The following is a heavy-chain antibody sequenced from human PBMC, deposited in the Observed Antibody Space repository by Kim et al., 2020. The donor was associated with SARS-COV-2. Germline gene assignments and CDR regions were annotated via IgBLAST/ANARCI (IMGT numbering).Heavy chain of an antibody. V-gene: IGHV4-28*03. Sequence: NPSLRSRITRSEETSKNPLSLKLSAVTAVDAAVYYCARGGGYGRWAFDIWGQGTMVTVSS. CDR3: ARGGGYGRWAFDI. J-gene: IGHJ3*02. D-gene: IGHD3-10*01.